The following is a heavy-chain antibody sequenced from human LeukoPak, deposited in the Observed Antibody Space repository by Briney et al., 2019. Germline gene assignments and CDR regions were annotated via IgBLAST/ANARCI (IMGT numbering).Heavy chain of an antibody. CDR2: MNPNSGNT. CDR1: GYTFTSYD. D-gene: IGHD5-18*01. J-gene: IGHJ4*02. V-gene: IGHV1-8*03. Sequence: ASVKVSCKASGYTFTSYDINWVRQATGQGLEWMGWMNPNSGNTGYAQKFQGRVTITRNTSISTAYMELSSLRSEDTAVYYCAKGIKQLWLRAFDYWGQGTLVTVSS. CDR3: AKGIKQLWLRAFDY.